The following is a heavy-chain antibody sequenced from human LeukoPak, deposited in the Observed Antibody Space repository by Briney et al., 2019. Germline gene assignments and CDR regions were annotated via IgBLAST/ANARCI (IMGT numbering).Heavy chain of an antibody. J-gene: IGHJ6*03. CDR3: ARAFDYYYMDV. V-gene: IGHV3-20*04. CDR2: INWNGGST. D-gene: IGHD3-3*01. CDR1: GFTSDDYG. Sequence: GGTLRLSCAASGFTSDDYGLSWVRQAPGKGLEWVSGINWNGGSTSYADSVKGRFTISRDNAKNSLYLQMNSLRADDTALYYCARAFDYYYMDVWGKGTTVTVSS.